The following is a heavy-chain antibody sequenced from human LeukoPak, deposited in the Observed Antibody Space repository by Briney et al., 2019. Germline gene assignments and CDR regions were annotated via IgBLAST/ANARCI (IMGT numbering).Heavy chain of an antibody. CDR1: GFTFSSYA. CDR2: ISGIGGST. Sequence: GGSLRLSCAASGFTFSSYAMSWVRQAPGKGLEWVSAISGIGGSTYYADSVKGRFTISRDNFKNTLYLQMNSLRAEDTAVYYCAKGASITMIVVVITSRGSYFDYWGQGTLVTVSS. D-gene: IGHD3-22*01. CDR3: AKGASITMIVVVITSRGSYFDY. V-gene: IGHV3-23*01. J-gene: IGHJ4*02.